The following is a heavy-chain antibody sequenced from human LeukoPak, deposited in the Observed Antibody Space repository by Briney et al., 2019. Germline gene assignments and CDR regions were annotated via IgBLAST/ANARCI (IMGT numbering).Heavy chain of an antibody. CDR3: ARDLSPGYSSNLYDY. D-gene: IGHD6-13*01. V-gene: IGHV3-13*01. J-gene: IGHJ4*02. Sequence: GGSLRLSCAASGFTFSSYDMHWVRQATGKGLEWVSAIGTAGDTYYPGSVKGRFTISRENAKNSLYLQMNSLRAEDTAVYFCARDLSPGYSSNLYDYWGQGTLVTVSS. CDR2: IGTAGDT. CDR1: GFTFSSYD.